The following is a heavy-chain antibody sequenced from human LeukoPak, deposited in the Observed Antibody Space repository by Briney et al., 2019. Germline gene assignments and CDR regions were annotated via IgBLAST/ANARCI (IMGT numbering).Heavy chain of an antibody. Sequence: ASVTVSCKASGYTFTSYGISWVRQAPGQGLEWMGWTSAYHGNTNYAEKLQGRVTMTTDTSTSTAYMELRSLRSDDTAVYYCAREGFVGVAVDWGQGTMVTVSS. J-gene: IGHJ4*02. D-gene: IGHD2-15*01. CDR3: AREGFVGVAVD. CDR1: GYTFTSYG. V-gene: IGHV1-18*01. CDR2: TSAYHGNT.